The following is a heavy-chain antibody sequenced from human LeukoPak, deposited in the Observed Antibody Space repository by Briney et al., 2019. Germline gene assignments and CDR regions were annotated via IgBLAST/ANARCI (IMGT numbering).Heavy chain of an antibody. CDR2: ISYDGSNK. Sequence: GGSLRLSCAASGFTFSSYGMHWVRQDPGKGLEWVAVISYDGSNKYYADSVKGRFTISRDNSKNTLYLQMNSLRAEDTAVYYCAKDTYYYDSSGYPGYWGQGTLVTVSS. D-gene: IGHD3-22*01. CDR3: AKDTYYYDSSGYPGY. J-gene: IGHJ4*02. V-gene: IGHV3-30*18. CDR1: GFTFSSYG.